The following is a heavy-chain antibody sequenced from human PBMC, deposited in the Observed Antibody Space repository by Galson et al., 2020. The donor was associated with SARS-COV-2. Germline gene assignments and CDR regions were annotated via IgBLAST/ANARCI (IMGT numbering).Heavy chain of an antibody. J-gene: IGHJ1*01. CDR3: TRGNMGGLNV. CDR1: GGTPTTYA. D-gene: IGHD3-16*01. CDR2: IMAIFGTT. Sequence: SVKVSCKTYGGTPTTYALSWVRLAPGQGLERMGGIMAIFGTTNYAQRFQGRLTITADEATSTAYMELSSLTSEDTALYYCTRGNMGGLNVWGQGTLVTVSA. V-gene: IGHV1-69*13.